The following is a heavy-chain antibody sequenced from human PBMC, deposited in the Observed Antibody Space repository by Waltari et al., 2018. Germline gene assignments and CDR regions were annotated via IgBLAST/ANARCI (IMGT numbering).Heavy chain of an antibody. Sequence: EVQLLESGGGLVQPGGSLRLSCAASGFTFSSYAMSWVRQAPGKGLEWVSAISGSGGSTYYADSVKGRFTISRDNSKNTLYLQMNSLRAEDTAVYYCAKENYDFWSGYGLYYYYGMDVWGQGTTVTVSS. J-gene: IGHJ6*02. V-gene: IGHV3-23*01. CDR3: AKENYDFWSGYGLYYYYGMDV. D-gene: IGHD3-3*01. CDR2: ISGSGGST. CDR1: GFTFSSYA.